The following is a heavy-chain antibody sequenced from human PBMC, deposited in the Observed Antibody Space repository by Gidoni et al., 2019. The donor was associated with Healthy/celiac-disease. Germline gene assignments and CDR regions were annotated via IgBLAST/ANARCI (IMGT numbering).Heavy chain of an antibody. J-gene: IGHJ6*03. Sequence: EVPLVQSGAEVTKPGESLTISCKGSGYSFPSYWIGWVRQMPGKGLEWMGIIYPGDSDTRYSPSFQGQVTISADKSISTAYLQWSSLKASDTAMYYCARHVLLPWRGYYYYYMDVWGKGTTVTVSS. CDR2: IYPGDSDT. V-gene: IGHV5-51*01. CDR3: ARHVLLPWRGYYYYYMDV. CDR1: GYSFPSYW. D-gene: IGHD3-10*01.